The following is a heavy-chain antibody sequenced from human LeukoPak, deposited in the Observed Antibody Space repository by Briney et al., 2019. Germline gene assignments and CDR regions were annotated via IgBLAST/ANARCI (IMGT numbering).Heavy chain of an antibody. CDR3: ARQSGYSDSSGYAQ. Sequence: SQTLSLTCSVSGGSISYGSYYWTWIRQPAGKGLQWIGRIHTSGNTNYNPSLKSRVTISVDTSKNQFSLKLSSVTAADRAVYYCARQSGYSDSSGYAQWGQGTLVTVSS. V-gene: IGHV4-61*02. CDR1: GGSISYGSYY. J-gene: IGHJ4*02. D-gene: IGHD6-6*01. CDR2: IHTSGNT.